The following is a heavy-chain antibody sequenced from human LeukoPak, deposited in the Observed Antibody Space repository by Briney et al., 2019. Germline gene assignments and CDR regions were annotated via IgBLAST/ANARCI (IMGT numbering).Heavy chain of an antibody. CDR2: ISYDGSNK. J-gene: IGHJ3*02. CDR1: GFTFSSYG. V-gene: IGHV3-30*18. Sequence: GGSLRLSCAASGFTFSSYGMHWVRQAPGKGLEWVAVISYDGSNKYYADSVKGRFTISRDNSKNTLYLQMNSLRAEDTAVYYCAKDPADDDAFDIWGQGTMVTVSS. CDR3: AKDPADDDAFDI.